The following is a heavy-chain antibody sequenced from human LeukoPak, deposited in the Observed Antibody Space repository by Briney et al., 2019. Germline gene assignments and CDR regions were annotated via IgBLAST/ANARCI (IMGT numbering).Heavy chain of an antibody. V-gene: IGHV3-23*01. D-gene: IGHD6-13*01. CDR1: RFTFSSYA. J-gene: IGHJ4*02. CDR3: AKDSYSSTLFDY. Sequence: LPGGSLRLSCAASRFTFSSYAMSWVRQAPGKGLEWVSATSGGGSSTYYADSVKGRFTISRDNSKNTLYLQMNSLRAEDTAVYYCAKDSYSSTLFDYWGQGTLVTVSS. CDR2: TSGGGSST.